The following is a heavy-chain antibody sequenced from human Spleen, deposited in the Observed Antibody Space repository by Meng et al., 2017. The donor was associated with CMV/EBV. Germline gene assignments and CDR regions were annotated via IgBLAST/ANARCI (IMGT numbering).Heavy chain of an antibody. D-gene: IGHD3-3*02. CDR1: GFTFSSYS. CDR3: LLIITVGAVSTDV. CDR2: IYSGEHST. V-gene: IGHV3-NL1*01. J-gene: IGHJ6*02. Sequence: GESLKISCAASGFTFSSYSMNWVRQAPGKGLEWVSTIYSGEHSTYFADSVKGRFSISRDNSKNTLYLQMNSLRAEDTAVYYCLLIITVGAVSTDVWGQGTTVTVSS.